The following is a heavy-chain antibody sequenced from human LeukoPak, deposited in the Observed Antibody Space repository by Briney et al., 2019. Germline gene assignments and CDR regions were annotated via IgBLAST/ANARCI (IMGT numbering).Heavy chain of an antibody. V-gene: IGHV3-23*01. J-gene: IGHJ4*02. D-gene: IGHD1-26*01. CDR3: AKGTYTSWEPPFDY. CDR2: ISGSGGST. CDR1: GFTFSSYA. Sequence: GGSLRLSCAASGFTFSSYAMSWVHQAPGKGLEWVSAISGSGGSTYYADSVKGRFTISRDNSKNTLYLQMDSLRAEDTAVYYCAKGTYTSWEPPFDYWGQGTLVTISS.